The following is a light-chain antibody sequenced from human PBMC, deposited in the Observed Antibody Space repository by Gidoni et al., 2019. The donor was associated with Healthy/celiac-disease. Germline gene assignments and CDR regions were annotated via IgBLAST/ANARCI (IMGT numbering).Light chain of an antibody. V-gene: IGLV2-23*02. Sequence: QSALTQPASVSGSPGQSITISCTGTSSDVGSYNLVSWSQQQPGKAPKLMIYEVSKRPSGVSNRFSGSKSGNTASLTISGVQAEDEADYYCCSYAGSSTDWVFGGGTKLTVL. J-gene: IGLJ3*02. CDR3: CSYAGSSTDWV. CDR1: SSDVGSYNL. CDR2: EVS.